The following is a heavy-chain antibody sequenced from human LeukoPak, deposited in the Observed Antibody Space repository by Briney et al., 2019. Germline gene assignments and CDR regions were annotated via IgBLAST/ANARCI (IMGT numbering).Heavy chain of an antibody. J-gene: IGHJ4*02. V-gene: IGHV3-30*04. CDR2: ISYDGSNK. Sequence: GGSLRLSCAASGFTFSSYAMHWVRQAPGKGLEWVAVISYDGSNKYYADSVKGRFTISRDNSENSLYLQMNSLRAEDTAVYYCARAPFLTVRASSGFFDYWGQGTLVTVSS. CDR3: ARAPFLTVRASSGFFDY. CDR1: GFTFSSYA. D-gene: IGHD3-9*01.